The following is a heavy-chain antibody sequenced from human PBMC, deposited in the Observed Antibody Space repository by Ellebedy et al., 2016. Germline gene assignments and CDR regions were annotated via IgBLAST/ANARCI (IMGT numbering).Heavy chain of an antibody. Sequence: ASVKVSCXASGYTFTGYYMHWVRQAPGQGLEWMGWINPNSGGTNYAQKFQGRVTMTRDTSISTAYMELSRLRSDDTAVYYCARIPTDGSGYYPSLWGQGTLVTVSS. CDR3: ARIPTDGSGYYPSL. CDR2: INPNSGGT. CDR1: GYTFTGYY. D-gene: IGHD3-22*01. J-gene: IGHJ4*02. V-gene: IGHV1-2*02.